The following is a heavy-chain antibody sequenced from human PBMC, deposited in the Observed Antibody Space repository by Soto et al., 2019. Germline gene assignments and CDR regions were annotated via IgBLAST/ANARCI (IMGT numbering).Heavy chain of an antibody. Sequence: GASVKVSCTASGGTFSSYAISWVRQAPGQGLEWMGGIIPIFGTANYAQKFQGRVTITADESTSTAYMELSSLRSEDTAVYYCAGREYSSSSGIYYYYGMDVWGQGTTVTVSS. J-gene: IGHJ6*02. V-gene: IGHV1-69*13. D-gene: IGHD6-6*01. CDR1: GGTFSSYA. CDR3: AGREYSSSSGIYYYYGMDV. CDR2: IIPIFGTA.